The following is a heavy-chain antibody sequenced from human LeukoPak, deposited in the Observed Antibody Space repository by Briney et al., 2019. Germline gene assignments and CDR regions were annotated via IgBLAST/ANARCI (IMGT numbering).Heavy chain of an antibody. J-gene: IGHJ6*02. D-gene: IGHD6-19*01. CDR1: GGTFSSYA. V-gene: IGHV1-69*13. CDR2: IIPIFGTA. Sequence: SVKVSCKASGGTFSSYAISWVRQAPGQGLEWMGGIIPIFGTANYAQKFQGRVTITADESTSTAYTELSSLRSEDTAVYYCAREVKQWLVQRYYYYGMDVWGQGTTVTVSS. CDR3: AREVKQWLVQRYYYYGMDV.